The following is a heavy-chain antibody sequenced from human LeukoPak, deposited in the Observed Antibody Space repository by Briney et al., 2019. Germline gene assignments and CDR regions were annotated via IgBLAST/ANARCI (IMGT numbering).Heavy chain of an antibody. CDR2: IYIAGST. CDR1: GFIFDDYD. D-gene: IGHD3-10*01. CDR3: ARFGAPSKAAFDI. J-gene: IGHJ3*02. Sequence: GGSLRLSCAASGFIFDDYDMSWVRQAPGKGLEWVSIIYIAGSTYYADSVKGRCTISRENSKNTLYLQMNSLRPADTAVYYCARFGAPSKAAFDIWGQRTMVTASS. V-gene: IGHV3-53*01.